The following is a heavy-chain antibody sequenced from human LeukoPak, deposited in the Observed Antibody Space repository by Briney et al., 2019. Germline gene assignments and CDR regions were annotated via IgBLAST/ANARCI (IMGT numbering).Heavy chain of an antibody. CDR2: ISGSGEST. D-gene: IGHD1/OR15-1a*01. CDR1: GFTFSNYA. CDR3: AREHWDFDY. J-gene: IGHJ4*02. Sequence: GGSLRLSCAASGFTFSNYAITWIRQAPGKGLEWVSEISGSGESTYYGDSVKGRFTISRDNSKNTLYLQLNSLRAGDTAVYYCAREHWDFDYWGQGTLVTVSS. V-gene: IGHV3-23*01.